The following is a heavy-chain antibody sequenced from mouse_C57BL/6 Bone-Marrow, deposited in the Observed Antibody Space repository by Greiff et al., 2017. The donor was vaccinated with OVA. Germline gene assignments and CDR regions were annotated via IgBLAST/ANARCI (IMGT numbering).Heavy chain of an antibody. CDR3: AREGTAEATAY. CDR2: IYPRSGNT. V-gene: IGHV1-81*01. CDR1: GYTFTSYG. J-gene: IGHJ3*01. Sequence: VQLQQSGAELARPGASVKLSCKASGYTFTSYGISWVKQRTGQGLEWIGEIYPRSGNTYYNEKFKGKATLTADKSSSTAYMELRSLTSEDSAVYFCAREGTAEATAYWGQGTLVTVSA. D-gene: IGHD3-2*02.